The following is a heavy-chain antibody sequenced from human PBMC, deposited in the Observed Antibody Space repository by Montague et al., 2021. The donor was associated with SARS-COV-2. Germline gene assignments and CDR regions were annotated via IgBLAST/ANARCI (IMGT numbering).Heavy chain of an antibody. D-gene: IGHD4-17*01. CDR2: IDWDEDQ. Sequence: PALVKPTQTLTLTCTFSGFSLNTSEMCVSWIRQPPGKALEWLALIDWDEDQYYSTSLKTRLTISKDTSKNQVVLTMTNMDPIDTATYYCARSYGDYRDSYFDYWGQGTLVTVSS. J-gene: IGHJ4*02. V-gene: IGHV2-70*01. CDR3: ARSYGDYRDSYFDY. CDR1: GFSLNTSEMC.